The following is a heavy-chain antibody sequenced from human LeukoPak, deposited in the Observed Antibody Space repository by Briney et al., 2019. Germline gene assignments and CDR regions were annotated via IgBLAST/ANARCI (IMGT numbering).Heavy chain of an antibody. D-gene: IGHD6-13*01. J-gene: IGHJ4*02. Sequence: GESLRLSCAASGFTFSRYWTHWVRQAPGKGLEWVSRINPDGSTTTYADSVKGRFTISRDNAKNTVHLQMNSLRAEDTAIYYCARDVRRAATGTMNYWGQGTLVTVSS. V-gene: IGHV3-74*01. CDR1: GFTFSRYW. CDR3: ARDVRRAATGTMNY. CDR2: INPDGSTT.